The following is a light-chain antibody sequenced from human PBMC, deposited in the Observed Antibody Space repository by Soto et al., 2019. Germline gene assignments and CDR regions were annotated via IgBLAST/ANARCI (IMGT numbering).Light chain of an antibody. CDR2: GDN. CDR1: SSNIGAGYD. V-gene: IGLV1-40*01. J-gene: IGLJ2*01. CDR3: QSYDTSLSGLVV. Sequence: QSVLTQPPSVSGAPGQRVTITCTGSSSNIGAGYDVHWYRQLPGAAPKVLIYGDNNRPSGVPDRFSGSKSGTSASLAITGLQSEDEADYYCQSYDTSLSGLVVFGGGTKLTVL.